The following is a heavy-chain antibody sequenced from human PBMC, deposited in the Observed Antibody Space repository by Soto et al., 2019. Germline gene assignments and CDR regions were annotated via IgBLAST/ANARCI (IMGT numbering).Heavy chain of an antibody. V-gene: IGHV4-59*11. CDR1: GGSISGLY. Sequence: PSETLSLTCTVSGGSISGLYWSWIRQPPGKGLECIGFIYYSGYTNYNPSLKSRVTMSVDTSKNQFSLKLSSVTAADTAVYYCARAYGDSFFDFWGQGTLVTVSS. CDR3: ARAYGDSFFDF. CDR2: IYYSGYT. J-gene: IGHJ4*02. D-gene: IGHD4-17*01.